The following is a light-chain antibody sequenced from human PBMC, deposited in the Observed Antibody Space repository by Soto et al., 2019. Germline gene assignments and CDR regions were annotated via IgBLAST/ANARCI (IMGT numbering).Light chain of an antibody. J-gene: IGLJ1*01. V-gene: IGLV2-14*03. CDR2: DVN. CDR1: SSDIGAYNY. Sequence: QSVLTQPASVSGSPGQSITISCTGTSSDIGAYNYVSWYQQHPGKAPKLIIYDVNIRPSGVSNRFSGSKSGNTASLTISGLQAEDEADYYCSSFTSSTTYVFGTGTKVTVL. CDR3: SSFTSSTTYV.